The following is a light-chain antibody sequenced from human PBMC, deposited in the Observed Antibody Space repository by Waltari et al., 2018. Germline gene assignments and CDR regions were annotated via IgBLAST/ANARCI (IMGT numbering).Light chain of an antibody. J-gene: IGKJ3*01. CDR3: QQYYDSPIT. V-gene: IGKV4-1*01. CDR2: WAS. CDR1: QSVLRTSSNKNF. Sequence: DIVMTQSPDSLTLSLGERATTSCKSSQSVLRTSSNKNFLAWYQQKSGQPPKLLFYWASTRESGVPDRFSGSGSGTDFTLTISSLQSEDVAIYYCQQYYDSPITFGPGTKVDV.